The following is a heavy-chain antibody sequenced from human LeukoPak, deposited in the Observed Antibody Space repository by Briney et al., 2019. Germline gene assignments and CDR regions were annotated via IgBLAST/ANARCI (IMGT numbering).Heavy chain of an antibody. Sequence: SVKVSCKASGYSFTNYGISWVRQAPGQGLEWMGGIIPIFGTANYAQKFQGRVTITADESTSTAYMELSSLRSEDTAVYYCARDAPGIGNDAFDIWGQGTMVTVSS. J-gene: IGHJ3*02. CDR3: ARDAPGIGNDAFDI. CDR1: GYSFTNYG. D-gene: IGHD2-21*01. V-gene: IGHV1-69*13. CDR2: IIPIFGTA.